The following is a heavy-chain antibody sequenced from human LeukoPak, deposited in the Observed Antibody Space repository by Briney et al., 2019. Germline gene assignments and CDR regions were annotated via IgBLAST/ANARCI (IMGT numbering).Heavy chain of an antibody. Sequence: SQTLPLTCTVSGGSISSGAYYWTWIRQPPGKGLEWIGYIYHSGSTYYNPSLKSRVTISVDTSKNQFSLKLSSVTAADTAVYYCARDWRDAFDIWGQGTMVTVSS. CDR1: GGSISSGAYY. CDR3: ARDWRDAFDI. CDR2: IYHSGST. V-gene: IGHV4-30-2*01. J-gene: IGHJ3*02.